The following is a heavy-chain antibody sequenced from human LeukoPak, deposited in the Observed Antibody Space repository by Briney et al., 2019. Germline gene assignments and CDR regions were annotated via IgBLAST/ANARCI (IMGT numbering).Heavy chain of an antibody. J-gene: IGHJ4*02. CDR2: ISTYNGNT. CDR1: GYTFTSYG. CDR3: ARGRGSTSRY. V-gene: IGHV1-18*01. Sequence: SVKVSCKASGYTFTSYGITWVRQAPGQGLEWMGWISTYNGNTNYAQNLQGRVTMTTDTSTSTADMELRSLRSDDTAVYYCARGRGSTSRYWGQGTLVTVSS. D-gene: IGHD5-12*01.